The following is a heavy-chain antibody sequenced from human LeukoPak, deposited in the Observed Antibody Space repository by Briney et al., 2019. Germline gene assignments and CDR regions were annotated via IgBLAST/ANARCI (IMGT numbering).Heavy chain of an antibody. CDR2: IYYSGST. CDR1: GGSISSYY. V-gene: IGHV4-59*12. J-gene: IGHJ6*02. Sequence: SETLSLTCTVSGGSISSYYWNWIRQPPGKGLEWIGYIYYSGSTNYNPSLKSRVTISVDTSKNQFSLKLSSVTAADTAVYYCASRRYYYAMDVWGQGTTVTVSS. CDR3: ASRRYYYAMDV.